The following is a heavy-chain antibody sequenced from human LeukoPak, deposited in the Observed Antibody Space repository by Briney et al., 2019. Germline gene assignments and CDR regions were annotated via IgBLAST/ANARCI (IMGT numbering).Heavy chain of an antibody. J-gene: IGHJ4*02. CDR2: IYYSGST. CDR3: ARTDGSSGYYYYFDY. V-gene: IGHV4-59*01. Sequence: PSETLPLTCTVSGGSISSYYWSWIRQPPGKGLEWIGYIYYSGSTNYNPSLRSRVTISVDTSKNQFSLKLSSVTAADTAVYYCARTDGSSGYYYYFDYWGQGTLVTVSS. CDR1: GGSISSYY. D-gene: IGHD3-22*01.